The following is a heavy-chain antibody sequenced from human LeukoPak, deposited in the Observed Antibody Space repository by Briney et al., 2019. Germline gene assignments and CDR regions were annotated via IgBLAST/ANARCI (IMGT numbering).Heavy chain of an antibody. CDR3: ARDNERVYSGYDWGFVDY. V-gene: IGHV3-64*01. D-gene: IGHD5-12*01. CDR1: GFTFSSYA. CDR2: ISSNGGST. Sequence: GGSLRLSCAASGFTFSSYAMHWVRQAPGKGLEYVSAISSNGGSTYYANSVKGRFTISRDNSKNTLYLQMGSLRAEDMAVYYCARDNERVYSGYDWGFVDYWGQGTLVTVSS. J-gene: IGHJ4*02.